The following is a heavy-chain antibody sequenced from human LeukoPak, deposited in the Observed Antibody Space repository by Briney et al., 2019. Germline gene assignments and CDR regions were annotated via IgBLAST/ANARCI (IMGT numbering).Heavy chain of an antibody. J-gene: IGHJ4*02. CDR3: ARDTLGEGEDANYAVYYFDY. CDR2: IKQDGSEK. D-gene: IGHD4/OR15-4a*01. V-gene: IGHV3-7*01. CDR1: GFTISNYW. Sequence: GGSLRLSCAASGFTISNYWMNWVRQAPGKGLEWVANIKQDGSEKNYVDSVKGRFTISRDNGKNSLDLQMNSLRADDTAVYYCARDTLGEGEDANYAVYYFDYWGQGTVVTVSS.